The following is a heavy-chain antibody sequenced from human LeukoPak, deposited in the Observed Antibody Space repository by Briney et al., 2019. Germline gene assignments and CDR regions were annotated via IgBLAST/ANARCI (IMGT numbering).Heavy chain of an antibody. CDR1: GFTFSSYA. Sequence: PGGSLRLSCAASGFTFSSYAMSWVRQAPGKGLEWVSAISGSGGSTYYADSVKGRFTISRDNSKNTLYLQMNSLRAEDTAVYYCAKDGGVTLTGTTLYYFDYWGQGTLVTVSS. J-gene: IGHJ4*02. CDR2: ISGSGGST. CDR3: AKDGGVTLTGTTLYYFDY. V-gene: IGHV3-23*01. D-gene: IGHD1-7*01.